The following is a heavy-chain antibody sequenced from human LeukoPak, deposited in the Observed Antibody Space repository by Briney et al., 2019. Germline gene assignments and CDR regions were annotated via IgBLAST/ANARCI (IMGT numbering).Heavy chain of an antibody. J-gene: IGHJ6*03. CDR3: ARVRGGSYYYYYYMDV. D-gene: IGHD1-26*01. V-gene: IGHV4-59*01. CDR1: GGSINSYY. Sequence: PSETLSLTCTVSGGSINSYYWSWIRQPPGKGLEWIGYIYYSGSTNYNPSLKSRVTISVDTSKNQFSLKLSSVTAADTAVYYCARVRGGSYYYYYYMDVWGKGTTVTVSS. CDR2: IYYSGST.